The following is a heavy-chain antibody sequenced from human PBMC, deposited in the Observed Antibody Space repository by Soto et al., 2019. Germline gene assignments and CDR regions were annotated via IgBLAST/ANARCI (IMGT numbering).Heavy chain of an antibody. D-gene: IGHD3-3*01. CDR1: GYTFTGYY. CDR3: ARDRRGPIFGVVTLYYYYYGMDV. Sequence: GASVKVSCKASGYTFTGYYMHWVRQAPGQGLEWMGWINPNSGGTNYGQKFQGWVTMTRDTSISTAYMELSRLRSDDTAVYYCARDRRGPIFGVVTLYYYYYGMDVWGQGTTVTVSS. CDR2: INPNSGGT. J-gene: IGHJ6*02. V-gene: IGHV1-2*04.